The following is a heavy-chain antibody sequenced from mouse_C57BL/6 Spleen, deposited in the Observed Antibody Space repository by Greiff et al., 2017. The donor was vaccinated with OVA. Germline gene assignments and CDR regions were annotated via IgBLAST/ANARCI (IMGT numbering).Heavy chain of an antibody. Sequence: EVQLQQSGPELVKPGASVKISCKASGYTFTDYYMNWVKQSHGKSLEWIGDINPNNGGTSYNQKFKGKATLTVDKSSSTAYMELRSLTSEDSAVYYCARTYDYDGGAMDYWGQGTSVTVSS. CDR3: ARTYDYDGGAMDY. D-gene: IGHD2-4*01. CDR2: INPNNGGT. V-gene: IGHV1-26*01. J-gene: IGHJ4*01. CDR1: GYTFTDYY.